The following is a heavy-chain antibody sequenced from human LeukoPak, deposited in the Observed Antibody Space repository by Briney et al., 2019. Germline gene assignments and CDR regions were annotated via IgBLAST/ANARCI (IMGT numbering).Heavy chain of an antibody. J-gene: IGHJ4*02. Sequence: GASVKVSCKVSGYTLTELSMHWVRQAPGKGLEWMGGFDPEDGETIYAQKFQGRVTMTEDTSTDTAYMELSSLRSEDTAVYYCARAYFYSSGWSYDYWGQGTLVTVSS. V-gene: IGHV1-24*01. D-gene: IGHD6-19*01. CDR2: FDPEDGET. CDR1: GYTLTELS. CDR3: ARAYFYSSGWSYDY.